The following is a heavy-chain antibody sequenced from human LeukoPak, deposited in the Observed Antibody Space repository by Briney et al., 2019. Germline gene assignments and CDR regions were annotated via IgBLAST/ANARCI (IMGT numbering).Heavy chain of an antibody. D-gene: IGHD2-15*01. Sequence: SETLSLTCTFSGGSISSGGYYWTWIRQHPGKGLEGIGYIYYSGSTYYNPSLKSRVTISLDTSKNQLSLRLSSVTAADTAVYYCALGYCGGGSCYAREYFQHWGQGTLVTVSS. V-gene: IGHV4-31*03. CDR1: GGSISSGGYY. CDR2: IYYSGST. CDR3: ALGYCGGGSCYAREYFQH. J-gene: IGHJ1*01.